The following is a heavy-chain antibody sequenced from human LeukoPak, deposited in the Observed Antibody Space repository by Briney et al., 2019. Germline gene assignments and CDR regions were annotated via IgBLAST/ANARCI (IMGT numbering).Heavy chain of an antibody. CDR3: TAITAAGQRGSSFDY. D-gene: IGHD6-13*01. CDR1: VYTLTELS. Sequence: ASVKVSCKVSVYTLTELSIHWVRRVPGKGRGGMGGFDPEDGETIYAQKFQGRVTMTEDTSSDTAYMELSSLRSDDTAVYFCTAITAAGQRGSSFDYWGQGTLVTVSS. V-gene: IGHV1-24*01. CDR2: FDPEDGET. J-gene: IGHJ4*02.